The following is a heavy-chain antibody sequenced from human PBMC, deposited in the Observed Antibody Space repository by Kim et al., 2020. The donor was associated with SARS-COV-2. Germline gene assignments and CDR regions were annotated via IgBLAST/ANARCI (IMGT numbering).Heavy chain of an antibody. V-gene: IGHV3-30*01. Sequence: ADSVKGRFTISRDNSKNTLYLQMNSLRAEDTAVYYCARDQGQQLVLDFDYWGQGTLVTVSS. D-gene: IGHD6-13*01. CDR3: ARDQGQQLVLDFDY. J-gene: IGHJ4*02.